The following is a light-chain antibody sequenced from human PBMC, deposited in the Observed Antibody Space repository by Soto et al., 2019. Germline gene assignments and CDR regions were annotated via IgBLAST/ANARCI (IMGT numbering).Light chain of an antibody. Sequence: EIVLTQSPGTLSLSPGERATLSCRASQSVSSIYLAWYQQKPGQAPRLLIYGASSRATGIPDRFSGSGSGTDSTLTISRLEPEDFAVYYCQQYGTSPFTFGPGTKVDIK. CDR2: GAS. CDR1: QSVSSIY. V-gene: IGKV3-20*01. J-gene: IGKJ3*01. CDR3: QQYGTSPFT.